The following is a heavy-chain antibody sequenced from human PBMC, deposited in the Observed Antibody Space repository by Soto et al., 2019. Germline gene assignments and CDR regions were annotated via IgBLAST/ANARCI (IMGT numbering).Heavy chain of an antibody. D-gene: IGHD3-22*01. CDR3: ASDRDSSGYYPFDY. Sequence: QVQLQQWGAGLLKPSETLSLTCAVYGGSFSGYYWSWIRQPPGKGLEWIGEINHSGSTNYNPSLKSRVTISVDTSKNQFSLKLSSVTAADKAVYYCASDRDSSGYYPFDYWGQGTLVTVSS. V-gene: IGHV4-34*01. CDR1: GGSFSGYY. CDR2: INHSGST. J-gene: IGHJ4*02.